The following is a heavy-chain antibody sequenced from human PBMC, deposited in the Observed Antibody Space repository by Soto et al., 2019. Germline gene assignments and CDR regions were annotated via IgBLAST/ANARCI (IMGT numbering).Heavy chain of an antibody. CDR2: IYYSGST. D-gene: IGHD6-19*01. CDR1: GGSISSYY. Sequence: SETLSLTCTVSGGSISSYYWSWIRQPPGKGLEWIGYIYYSGSTNYNPSLKSRVTISVDTSKNQFSPKLSSVTAADTAVYYCARAFSSGWDFDYWGQGTLVTVSS. J-gene: IGHJ4*02. V-gene: IGHV4-59*01. CDR3: ARAFSSGWDFDY.